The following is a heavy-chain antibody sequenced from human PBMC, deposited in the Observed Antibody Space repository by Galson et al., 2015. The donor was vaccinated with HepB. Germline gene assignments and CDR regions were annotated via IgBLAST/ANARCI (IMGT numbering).Heavy chain of an antibody. D-gene: IGHD5-18*01. CDR1: GFIFSDYY. Sequence: SLRLSCAASGFIFSDYYMSWIRQAPGKGLEWLSYISGGTTYTNYADSVKGRFTISRDNAKNSLYLQMNSLKAEDTAVYFCTTIKWMDLWDALDIWGQGTMVTVSS. J-gene: IGHJ3*02. CDR2: ISGGTTYT. CDR3: TTIKWMDLWDALDI. V-gene: IGHV3-11*03.